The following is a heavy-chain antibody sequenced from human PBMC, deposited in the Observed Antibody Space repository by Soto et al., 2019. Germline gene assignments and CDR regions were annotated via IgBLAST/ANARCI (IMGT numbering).Heavy chain of an antibody. J-gene: IGHJ6*02. CDR1: GFTFSSYV. CDR2: ISYDGSNK. D-gene: IGHD5-12*01. CDR3: EKDLSREVATTTKMYYHYGMDV. V-gene: IGHV3-30*18. Sequence: QVQLVESGGGVVQPGRSLRLSCAASGFTFSSYVMHWVRQAPGKGLEWVAIISYDGSNKYYVNSVKGRFTISRDNSNNTLYLQRRSLRAEDTAIYYCEKDLSREVATTTKMYYHYGMDVGGQGTTVTVSS.